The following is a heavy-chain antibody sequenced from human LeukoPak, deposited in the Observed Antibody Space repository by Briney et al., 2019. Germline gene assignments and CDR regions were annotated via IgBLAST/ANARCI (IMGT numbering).Heavy chain of an antibody. J-gene: IGHJ6*02. CDR1: GGTFSSYA. CDR2: IIPIHGIA. V-gene: IGHV1-69*04. D-gene: IGHD6-13*01. Sequence: SVKVSCKASGGTFSSYAISWVRQAPGQGLEWMGRIIPIHGIANYAQKFQGRVTITADKSTSTAYMELSSLRSEDTAVYYCARDQRVRGSIAAAGPNYYYYGMDVWGQGTTVTVSS. CDR3: ARDQRVRGSIAAAGPNYYYYGMDV.